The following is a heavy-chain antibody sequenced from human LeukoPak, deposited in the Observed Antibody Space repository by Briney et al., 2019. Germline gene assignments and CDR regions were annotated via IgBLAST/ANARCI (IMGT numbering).Heavy chain of an antibody. J-gene: IGHJ4*02. D-gene: IGHD3-3*01. CDR3: ARVSGVVIMGYFDY. V-gene: IGHV4-59*01. CDR2: IYYSGST. Sequence: PSETLSLTCTVSGGSISSYYWSWIRQPPGKGLEWIGYIYYSGSTNYNPSLKSRVTLSVDTSKNQFSLKLSSVTAADTAVYYCARVSGVVIMGYFDYWGQGTLVTVSS. CDR1: GGSISSYY.